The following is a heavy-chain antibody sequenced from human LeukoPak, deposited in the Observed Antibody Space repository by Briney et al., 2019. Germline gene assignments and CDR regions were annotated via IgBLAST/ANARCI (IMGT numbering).Heavy chain of an antibody. J-gene: IGHJ3*02. CDR2: INPNSGGT. D-gene: IGHD2-2*01. V-gene: IGHV1-2*02. CDR1: GYTFTSYG. Sequence: GASVKVSCKASGYTFTSYGISWVRQAPGQGLEWMGWINPNSGGTNYAQKFQGRVTMTRDTSISTAYMELSRLRSDDTAVYYCARRNIVVVPAAAHDAFDIWGQGTMVTVSS. CDR3: ARRNIVVVPAAAHDAFDI.